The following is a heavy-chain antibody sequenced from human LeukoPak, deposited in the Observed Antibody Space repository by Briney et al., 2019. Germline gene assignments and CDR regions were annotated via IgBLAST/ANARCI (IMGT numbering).Heavy chain of an antibody. V-gene: IGHV4-39*07. J-gene: IGHJ4*02. D-gene: IGHD2-2*01. CDR2: IYYSGST. CDR1: GGSITSSNYF. CDR3: ARDSCSSTSCRRKFDN. Sequence: SETLSLTCTVSGGSITSSNYFWGWIRQSPGKGLEWIGSIYYSGSTYYNPSLKSRVTISVETSKIQFSLKLSSVTAADSAVYYCARDSCSSTSCRRKFDNWGQGTLVTVSS.